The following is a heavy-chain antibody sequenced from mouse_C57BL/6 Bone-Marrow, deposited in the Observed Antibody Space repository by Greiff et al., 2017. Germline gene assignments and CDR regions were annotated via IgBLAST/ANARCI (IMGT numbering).Heavy chain of an antibody. CDR2: IYPRDGST. D-gene: IGHD1-1*01. J-gene: IGHJ1*03. CDR1: GYTFTSYD. Sequence: QVQLQQSGPELVKPGASVKLSCKASGYTFTSYDINWVKQRPGQGLELIGWIYPRDGSTKYNEKFKGKATLTVDTSSSTAYMELHSLTSEDSAVYFCARLECDGSSGDWYFDVWGTGTTVTVSS. V-gene: IGHV1-85*01. CDR3: ARLECDGSSGDWYFDV.